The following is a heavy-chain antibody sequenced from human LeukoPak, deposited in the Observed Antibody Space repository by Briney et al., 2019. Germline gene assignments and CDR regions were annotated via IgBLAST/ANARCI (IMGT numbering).Heavy chain of an antibody. D-gene: IGHD6-13*01. J-gene: IGHJ6*03. Sequence: GASVKVSCKASGYTFTSYDINWVRQATGQGLEWMGWMNPNSGNTGYAQKFQGRVTITRNTSISTAYMELSSLRSEDTAVYYCARGLSSSWYKNYYYTDVWGKGTTVTVSS. CDR3: ARGLSSSWYKNYYYTDV. CDR2: MNPNSGNT. V-gene: IGHV1-8*01. CDR1: GYTFTSYD.